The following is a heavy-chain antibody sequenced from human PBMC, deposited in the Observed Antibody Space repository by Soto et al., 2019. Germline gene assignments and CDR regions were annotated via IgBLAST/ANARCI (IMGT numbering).Heavy chain of an antibody. CDR3: AREQYNWKL. V-gene: IGHV4-59*01. J-gene: IGHJ4*02. Sequence: PSETLSRTCTVSGVSITPYYWTWIRHPPGKGLERIGYVYHTGNTYYNPSLKSRVTISLDTSKNQVSLRLKSVTAADTAVYYCAREQYNWKLWGQGTLVTVSS. D-gene: IGHD1-20*01. CDR2: VYHTGNT. CDR1: GVSITPYY.